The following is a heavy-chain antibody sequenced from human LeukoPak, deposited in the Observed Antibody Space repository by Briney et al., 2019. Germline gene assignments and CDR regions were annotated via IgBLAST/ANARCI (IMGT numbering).Heavy chain of an antibody. CDR3: AKDPLEGDETDY. J-gene: IGHJ4*02. V-gene: IGHV3-21*04. CDR2: ITSSSSYT. CDR1: GFTFSTYN. D-gene: IGHD2-21*02. Sequence: GGSLRLSCAASGFTFSTYNMNWVRQAPGKGLEWVSSITSSSSYTFYADSVRGRFTISRDDSKNTIYLQMNSLRAEDTAIYYCAKDPLEGDETDYWGQGILVTVSS.